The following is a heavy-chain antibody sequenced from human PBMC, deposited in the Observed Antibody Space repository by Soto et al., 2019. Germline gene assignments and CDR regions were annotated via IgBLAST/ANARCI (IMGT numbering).Heavy chain of an antibody. V-gene: IGHV1-2*04. D-gene: IGHD3-10*01. J-gene: IGHJ4*02. CDR2: INPNSGGT. CDR1: GYTFTGYY. CDR3: AGITMVRGVIGSFDY. Sequence: QVQLVQSGAEVKKPGASVKVSCKASGYTFTGYYMHWVRQAPGQGLEWMGWINPNSGGTNYAQKFQGWVTMTRDTSISTAYMELSRLRSDDTAVYYCAGITMVRGVIGSFDYWGQGTLVTVSS.